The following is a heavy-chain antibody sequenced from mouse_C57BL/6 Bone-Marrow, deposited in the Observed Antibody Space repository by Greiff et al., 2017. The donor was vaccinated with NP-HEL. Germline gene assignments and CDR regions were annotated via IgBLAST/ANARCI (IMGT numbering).Heavy chain of an antibody. V-gene: IGHV1-69*01. CDR2: IDPSDSYT. Sequence: VQLQQPGAELVMPGASVKLSCKASGYTFTSYWMHWVKQRPGQGLEWIGEIDPSDSYTNYTQKFKGKSTLTVDKSSSTAYMQLSSLTSEDSAVYYCARFCGYDDGGFAYWGQGTLVTVSA. J-gene: IGHJ3*01. D-gene: IGHD2-2*01. CDR3: ARFCGYDDGGFAY. CDR1: GYTFTSYW.